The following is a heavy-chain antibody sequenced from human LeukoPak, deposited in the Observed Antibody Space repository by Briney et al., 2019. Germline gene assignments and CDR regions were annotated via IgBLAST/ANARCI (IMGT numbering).Heavy chain of an antibody. J-gene: IGHJ4*02. Sequence: GGSLRLSCVASGITFSNYAVSWVRQAPEKGLDWVSVISGSAHKIRYADSVKGRFTISRDNAKNSLYLQMNSLRDEDTAVYYCAREGQDLDHWGQGTLVSVST. CDR1: GITFSNYA. CDR2: ISGSAHKI. CDR3: AREGQDLDH. D-gene: IGHD2-15*01. V-gene: IGHV3-23*01.